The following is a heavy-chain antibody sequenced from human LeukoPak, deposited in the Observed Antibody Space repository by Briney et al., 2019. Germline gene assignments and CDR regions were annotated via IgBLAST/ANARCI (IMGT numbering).Heavy chain of an antibody. CDR2: IYSGGST. Sequence: PGGSLRLSCAASGFTVSSNYMSWVRQAPGKGLEWVSVIYSGGSTYYADSVKGRFTISRDNSKNTLYLQMNSLRAEDTAVYYCARDPPSVAFDIWGQGTMVTVSS. V-gene: IGHV3-53*01. J-gene: IGHJ3*02. D-gene: IGHD4-17*01. CDR3: ARDPPSVAFDI. CDR1: GFTVSSNY.